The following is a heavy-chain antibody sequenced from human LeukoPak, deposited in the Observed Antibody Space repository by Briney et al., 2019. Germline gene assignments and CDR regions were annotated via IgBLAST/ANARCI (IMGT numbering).Heavy chain of an antibody. Sequence: PGGSLRLSCAASGFTFSSYAMHWVRQALGKGLEWVAVISYDGSNKYYADSVKGRFTISRDNSKNTLYLQMNSLRAEDTAVYYCARDRVYYYYMDVWGKGTTVTVSS. CDR2: ISYDGSNK. CDR1: GFTFSSYA. CDR3: ARDRVYYYYMDV. V-gene: IGHV3-30*04. D-gene: IGHD3-10*01. J-gene: IGHJ6*03.